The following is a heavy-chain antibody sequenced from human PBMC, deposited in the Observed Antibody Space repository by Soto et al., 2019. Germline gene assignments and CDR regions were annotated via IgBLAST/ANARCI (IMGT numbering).Heavy chain of an antibody. J-gene: IGHJ3*02. D-gene: IGHD3-22*01. CDR3: ARGGEYYYDSSGYWNGFDI. V-gene: IGHV1-69*12. Sequence: QVQLVQSGAEVKKPGSSVKVSCKVSGDIFISYAISWVRQAPGQGLEWMGGIIPIFPTAKYAQKFQGRVTITADESTHTAYMELSSLRSEDTAVYYCARGGEYYYDSSGYWNGFDIWGQGTMVTVSS. CDR2: IIPIFPTA. CDR1: GDIFISYA.